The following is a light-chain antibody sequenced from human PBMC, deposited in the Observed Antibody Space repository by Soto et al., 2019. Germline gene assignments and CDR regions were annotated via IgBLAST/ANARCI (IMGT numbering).Light chain of an antibody. CDR3: QQTNSFPRT. CDR2: AAS. V-gene: IGKV1-12*01. J-gene: IGKJ1*01. CDR1: QGVRSR. Sequence: DTQMTQSPSAVSASVGDRVNITCRASQGVRSRLSWYQQKPGKPPKLLIYAASSLESGVPSRFSGSGSGTDFTLTINSLQPEDFATYYCQQTNSFPRTFGQGTKVEI.